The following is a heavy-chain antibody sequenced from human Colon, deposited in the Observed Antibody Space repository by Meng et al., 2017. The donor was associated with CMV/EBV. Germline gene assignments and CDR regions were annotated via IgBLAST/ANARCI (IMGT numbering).Heavy chain of an antibody. V-gene: IGHV4-39*07. CDR2: IYYSGST. CDR3: ARGGITVTHIDY. J-gene: IGHJ4*02. Sequence: SETLSLTCTVSGGSISSNSYYWGWIRQPPGKGLEWIGSIYYSGSTYYNPSLKSRVTISVDTSKNQFSLKLSSVTAADTAVYYCARGGITVTHIDYWGQGTLVTVSS. D-gene: IGHD4-11*01. CDR1: GGSISSNSYY.